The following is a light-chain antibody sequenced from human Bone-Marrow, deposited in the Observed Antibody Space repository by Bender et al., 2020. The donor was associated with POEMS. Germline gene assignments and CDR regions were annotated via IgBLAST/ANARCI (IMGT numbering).Light chain of an antibody. CDR3: QSYDRFLSAWV. CDR1: SSNIGAGYD. J-gene: IGLJ3*02. CDR2: SAN. Sequence: QSVLTQPPSVSGAPGQRVTISCTGSSSNIGAGYDVHWYHQLPGTAPKLLISSANNRPSGVPDRFSGSKSGTSASLAITGLQAEDEADYYCQSYDRFLSAWVFGGGTRLTVL. V-gene: IGLV1-40*01.